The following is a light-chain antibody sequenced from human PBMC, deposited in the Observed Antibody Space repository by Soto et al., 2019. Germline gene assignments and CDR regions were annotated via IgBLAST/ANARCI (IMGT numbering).Light chain of an antibody. CDR2: GNS. Sequence: QSVLTQPPSVSGAPGQRVTISCTGSSSNIGAGYDVHWYQQLPGTAPKLLIYGNSNRPSGVPDRFSGSKSGTSASLASTGRQAEDEADYYCQSYDSSLSGYVFGTGTKLTVL. J-gene: IGLJ1*01. CDR3: QSYDSSLSGYV. V-gene: IGLV1-40*01. CDR1: SSNIGAGYD.